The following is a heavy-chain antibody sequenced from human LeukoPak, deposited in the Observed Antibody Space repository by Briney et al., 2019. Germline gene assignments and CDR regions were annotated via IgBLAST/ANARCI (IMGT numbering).Heavy chain of an antibody. CDR1: GFTFDGYA. CDR2: ISWNSGSI. CDR3: AKGAVIAAAGPFDY. V-gene: IGHV3-9*01. D-gene: IGHD6-13*01. Sequence: GRSLRLSCAASGFTFDGYAMHWVRQAPGKGLEWVSGISWNSGSIGYADSVKGRFTISRDNAKNSLYLQMNSLRAEDTALYYCAKGAVIAAAGPFDYWDQGTLVTVSS. J-gene: IGHJ4*02.